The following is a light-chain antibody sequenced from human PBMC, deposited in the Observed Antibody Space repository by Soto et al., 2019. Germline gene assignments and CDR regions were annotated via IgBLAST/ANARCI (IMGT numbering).Light chain of an antibody. CDR3: QQSYSTLSIT. J-gene: IGKJ5*01. V-gene: IGKV1-39*01. CDR2: AAS. Sequence: DIQMTQSPSSLSASVGDRITITCRASENIAKHLNWYQKKPGKAPNLLFYAASNMQNGVRLRFRGGGSGTDFTLTISNLQPEYFATYYCQQSYSTLSITFGQGTRLEIK. CDR1: ENIAKH.